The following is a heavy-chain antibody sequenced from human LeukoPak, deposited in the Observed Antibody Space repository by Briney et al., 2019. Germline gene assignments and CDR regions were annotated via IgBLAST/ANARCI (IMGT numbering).Heavy chain of an antibody. J-gene: IGHJ4*02. D-gene: IGHD3-22*01. V-gene: IGHV4-31*03. CDR3: ARMYYYDSSGYFDY. CDR2: IYYSGST. CDR1: GGSISSGGYY. Sequence: PSETLSLTCTVSGGSISSGGYYWSWIRQQPGKGLEWIGYIYYSGSTYYNPSLKSRVTISVDTSKNQFSLKLSSVTAADTAVYYCARMYYYDSSGYFDYWGQGTLVTVSS.